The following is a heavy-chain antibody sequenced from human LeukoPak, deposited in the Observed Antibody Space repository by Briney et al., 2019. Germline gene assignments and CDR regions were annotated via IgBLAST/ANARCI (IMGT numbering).Heavy chain of an antibody. V-gene: IGHV4-39*07. Sequence: SQTLSLTCTVSGGSISSGSYYWSWIRQPPGKGLEWIGEINHSGSTNYNPSLKSRVTISVDTSKNQFSLKLSSVTAADTAVYYCARDYNWNYDRFDYWGQGTLVTVSS. CDR1: GGSISSGSYY. CDR2: INHSGST. D-gene: IGHD1-7*01. CDR3: ARDYNWNYDRFDY. J-gene: IGHJ4*02.